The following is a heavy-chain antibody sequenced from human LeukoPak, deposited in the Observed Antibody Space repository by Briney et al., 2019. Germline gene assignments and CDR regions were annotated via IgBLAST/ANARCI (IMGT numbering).Heavy chain of an antibody. CDR1: GYTFTSYG. D-gene: IGHD2-15*01. V-gene: IGHV1-18*01. J-gene: IGHJ5*02. CDR2: ISAYNGNT. CDR3: ARELVVVVAATESPGNWFDP. Sequence: ASVKVSCKASGYTFTSYGISWVRQAPGQGLEWMGWISAYNGNTNYAQKLQGRVTMTTDTSTSTAYMELRSLRSDDTAVYYCARELVVVVAATESPGNWFDPWGQGTLVTVCS.